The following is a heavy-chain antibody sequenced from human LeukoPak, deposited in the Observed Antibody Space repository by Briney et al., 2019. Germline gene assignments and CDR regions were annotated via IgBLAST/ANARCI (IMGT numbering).Heavy chain of an antibody. J-gene: IGHJ4*02. CDR1: GYSFHAFD. V-gene: IGHV1-2*06. CDR2: INPNSGAT. CDR3: ARDGSHWSSFHY. D-gene: IGHD6-19*01. Sequence: ASVKVSCKASGYSFHAFDIHWVRQAPGQGLEWVGRINPNSGATDYAQKFRAGVTLTRDTTTNTVYMELSSLRSDDTAVYYCARDGSHWSSFHYWGQGTLVIVSS.